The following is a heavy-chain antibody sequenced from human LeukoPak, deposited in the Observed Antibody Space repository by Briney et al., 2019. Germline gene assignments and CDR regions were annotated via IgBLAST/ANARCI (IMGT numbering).Heavy chain of an antibody. CDR2: LGIAGDT. J-gene: IGHJ4*02. Sequence: GGSLRLSCAASGFTVSSYAMHWVRQPIGKGLEWVSALGIAGDTFYPGSVKGRFTISRENAKNSLYLQMNSLRAEDTAMYYCARQKQSHGNFDCWGQGTLVTVSS. V-gene: IGHV3-13*01. D-gene: IGHD1-26*01. CDR1: GFTVSSYA. CDR3: ARQKQSHGNFDC.